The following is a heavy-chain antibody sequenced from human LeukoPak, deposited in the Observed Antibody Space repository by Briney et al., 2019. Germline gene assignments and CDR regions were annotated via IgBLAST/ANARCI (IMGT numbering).Heavy chain of an antibody. CDR1: GFTFSNFA. Sequence: PGGSLRLFCAASGFTFSNFAMTWVRQAPGKGLEGVSSITGTHYTTYTPDSVKAPFTISRYNPTNTLYLQMNSLRADDTAVYYCTKDPNGDYVGAFDPWGQGTLVTVSS. CDR3: TKDPNGDYVGAFDP. J-gene: IGHJ5*02. D-gene: IGHD4-17*01. V-gene: IGHV3-23*01. CDR2: ITGTHYTT.